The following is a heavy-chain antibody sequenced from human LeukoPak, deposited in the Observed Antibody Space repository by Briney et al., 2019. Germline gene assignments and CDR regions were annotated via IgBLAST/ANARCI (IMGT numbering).Heavy chain of an antibody. J-gene: IGHJ1*01. CDR3: ATLLWFGEFSEYFQH. Sequence: PGGSLRLSCAASGFTFSSYWMSWVRQAPGKGLEWVANIKQDGSEKYYVDSVKGRFIISRDNAKNSLYLQMNSLRAEDTAVYYCATLLWFGEFSEYFQHWGQGTLVTVSS. CDR1: GFTFSSYW. CDR2: IKQDGSEK. D-gene: IGHD3-10*01. V-gene: IGHV3-7*01.